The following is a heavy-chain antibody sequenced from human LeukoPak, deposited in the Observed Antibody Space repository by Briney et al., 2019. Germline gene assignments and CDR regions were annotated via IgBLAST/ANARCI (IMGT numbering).Heavy chain of an antibody. CDR1: GYTFTSYD. CDR3: ARGRIVVVVAATDWFDP. Sequence: ASVKVSCKASGYTFTSYDINWVRQATGQGLEWMGWMNPNSGNTGYAQKFQGRVTMTRNTSISTAYMELSSLRSEDTAVYYCARGRIVVVVAATDWFDPWAREPWSPSPQ. J-gene: IGHJ5*02. D-gene: IGHD2-15*01. V-gene: IGHV1-8*01. CDR2: MNPNSGNT.